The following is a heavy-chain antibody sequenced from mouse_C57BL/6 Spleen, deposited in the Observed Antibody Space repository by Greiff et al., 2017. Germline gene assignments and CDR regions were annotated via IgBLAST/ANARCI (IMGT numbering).Heavy chain of an antibody. CDR1: GFTFSSYG. V-gene: IGHV5-6*01. D-gene: IGHD1-1*01. Sequence: EVQLVESGGDLVKPGGSLKLSCAASGFTFSSYGMSWVRQTPDKRLEWVATISSGGSYNYYPDSVKGRFTITRDNAKNTLYLQMSSLKSEDTAMYYCARHYYGSSQYFDYWGQGTTLTVSS. J-gene: IGHJ2*01. CDR3: ARHYYGSSQYFDY. CDR2: ISSGGSYN.